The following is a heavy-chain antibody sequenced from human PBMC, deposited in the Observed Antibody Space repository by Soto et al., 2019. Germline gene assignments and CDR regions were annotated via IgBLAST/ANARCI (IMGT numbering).Heavy chain of an antibody. CDR3: ARTGVGSSWYFRLSAGIDY. J-gene: IGHJ4*02. D-gene: IGHD6-13*01. CDR2: INHSGST. CDR1: GGSFSGYY. V-gene: IGHV4-34*01. Sequence: PSETLSLTCAVYGGSFSGYYWSWIRQPPGKGLEWIGEINHSGSTNYNPSLKSRVTISVDTSKNQFSLKLSSVTAADTAVYYCARTGVGSSWYFRLSAGIDYWGQGTLVTVSS.